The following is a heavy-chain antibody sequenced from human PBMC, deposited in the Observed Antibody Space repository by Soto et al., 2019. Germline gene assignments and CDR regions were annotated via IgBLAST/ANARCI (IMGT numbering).Heavy chain of an antibody. CDR3: APYCSGRSCYPH. Sequence: EVQLVESGGGLVKPGGSLSLSCAASGCTFSSYSRNWFRQAPGKGLEWVSSISSSSSYIYYADSVKGRFTLSRDNAKKSLYLQMNSLRAEDPAVYYCAPYCSGRSCYPHWGQGTLDTVYS. CDR2: ISSSSSYI. V-gene: IGHV3-21*01. CDR1: GCTFSSYS. D-gene: IGHD2-15*01. J-gene: IGHJ4*02.